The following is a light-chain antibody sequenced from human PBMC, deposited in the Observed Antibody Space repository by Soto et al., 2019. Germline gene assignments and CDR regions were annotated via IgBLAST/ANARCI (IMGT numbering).Light chain of an antibody. J-gene: IGKJ1*01. CDR2: AAS. CDR3: EQYYCYPRT. Sequence: AIRMTQSPSSLSASTGDRVTITCRASQGISSYLDWYQQKPGKTPKLLIYAASTLQSGVPSRFSGNGSGTDVTLTISCQQPEDVGAIYCEQYYCYPRTFGQGTKEEIK. CDR1: QGISSY. V-gene: IGKV1-8*01.